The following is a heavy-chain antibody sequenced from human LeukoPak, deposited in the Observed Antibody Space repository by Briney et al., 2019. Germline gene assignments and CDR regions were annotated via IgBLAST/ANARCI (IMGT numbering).Heavy chain of an antibody. CDR3: ARGRGGWLWFGELLSPYYFDY. CDR1: GGSFSGYY. CDR2: INHSGST. D-gene: IGHD3-10*01. V-gene: IGHV4-34*01. J-gene: IGHJ4*02. Sequence: SETLSLTCAVYGGSFSGYYWSWIRQPLGKGLEWIGEINHSGSTNYNPSLKSRVTISVDTSKNQFSLKLSSVTAADTAVYYCARGRGGWLWFGELLSPYYFDYWGQGTLVTVSS.